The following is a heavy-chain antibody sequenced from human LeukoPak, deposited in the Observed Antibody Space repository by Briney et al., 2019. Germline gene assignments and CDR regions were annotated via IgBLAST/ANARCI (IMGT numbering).Heavy chain of an antibody. CDR3: ARDRPEDYDILTGYYGV. Sequence: ASVKASCKASGYTFTSYGISWVRQAPGQGLEWMGWISAYNGNTNYAQKLQGRVTMTTDTSTSTAYMELRSLRSDDTAVYYCARDRPEDYDILTGYYGVWGQGTLVTVSS. CDR1: GYTFTSYG. CDR2: ISAYNGNT. V-gene: IGHV1-18*04. J-gene: IGHJ4*02. D-gene: IGHD3-9*01.